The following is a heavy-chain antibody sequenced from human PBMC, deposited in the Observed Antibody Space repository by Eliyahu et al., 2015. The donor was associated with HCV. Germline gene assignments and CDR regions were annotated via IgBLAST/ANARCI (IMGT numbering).Heavy chain of an antibody. CDR1: GYMFSSYS. V-gene: IGHV1-18*01. D-gene: IGHD3-10*01. CDR2: ISPYNGRT. J-gene: IGHJ4*02. CDR3: VRDPQQXVLYYFDY. Sequence: QVQLVQSGSELKEPGASVKVSCKASGYMFSSYSVSWIRQAPGQGLEWMGWISPYNGRTHYAQKFQGRLSMTTDTSTNTAYMELRSLTYDDTALYYCVRDPQQXVLYYFDYWAQGSLITVPS.